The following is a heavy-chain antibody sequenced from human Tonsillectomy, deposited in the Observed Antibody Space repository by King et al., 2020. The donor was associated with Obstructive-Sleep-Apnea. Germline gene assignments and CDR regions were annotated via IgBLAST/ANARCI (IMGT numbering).Heavy chain of an antibody. CDR3: AGDFGVSSCCYFDL. CDR2: ISYDGSNK. D-gene: IGHD3-3*01. Sequence: VQLVESGGGVVQPGRSLRLSCAASGFTFSSYAMHWVRQAPGKGLEWVAVISYDGSNKYYPDSVKGRFTISMDNSKNALSLQVNSLRPEDTAVYYCAGDFGVSSCCYFDLCGRGTLVTVSP. CDR1: GFTFSSYA. V-gene: IGHV3-30*04. J-gene: IGHJ2*01.